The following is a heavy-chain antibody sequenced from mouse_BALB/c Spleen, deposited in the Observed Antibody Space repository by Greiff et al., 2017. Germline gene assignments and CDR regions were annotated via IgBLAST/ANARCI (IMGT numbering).Heavy chain of an antibody. CDR1: GFNIKDTY. J-gene: IGHJ1*01. CDR2: IDPANGNT. Sequence: EVKLMESGAELVKPGASVKLSCTASGFNIKDTYMHWVKQRPEQGLEWIGRIDPANGNTKYDPKFQGKATITADTSSNTAYLQLSSLTSEDTAVYYCARGSYGYFDVWGAGTTVTVSS. D-gene: IGHD1-1*01. V-gene: IGHV14-3*02. CDR3: ARGSYGYFDV.